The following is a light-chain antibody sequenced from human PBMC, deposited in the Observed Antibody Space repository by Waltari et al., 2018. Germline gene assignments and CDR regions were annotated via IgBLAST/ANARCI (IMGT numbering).Light chain of an antibody. Sequence: DILMTQSPVALSVSSGERATLSCRASQNVSDNLAWYQQRPGQSPTTLLYRVSIRAPGVPERFSGGGSATHFSLTINSLESSDSAVYYCQPCMNWPPGCTFGQGTKVEIK. CDR2: RVS. V-gene: IGKV3-15*01. CDR1: QNVSDN. CDR3: QPCMNWPPGCT. J-gene: IGKJ2*02.